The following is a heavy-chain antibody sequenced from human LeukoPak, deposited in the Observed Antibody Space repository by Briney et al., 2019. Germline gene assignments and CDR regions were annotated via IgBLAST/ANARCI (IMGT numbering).Heavy chain of an antibody. V-gene: IGHV3-23*01. Sequence: GGSLRLSCAASGFTFNNYGLSWVRQAPGKGLEWVSGISGRGANTYYADSVKGRFTVSRDNSKNTLYLQMNSLRAEDTAVYYCARAPYGDNGYTAEVADYWGQGTLVTVSS. CDR2: ISGRGANT. D-gene: IGHD3-16*01. J-gene: IGHJ4*02. CDR3: ARAPYGDNGYTAEVADY. CDR1: GFTFNNYG.